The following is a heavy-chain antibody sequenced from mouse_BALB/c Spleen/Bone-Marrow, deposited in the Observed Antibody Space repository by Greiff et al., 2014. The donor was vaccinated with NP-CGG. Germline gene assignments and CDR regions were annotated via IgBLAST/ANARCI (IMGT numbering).Heavy chain of an antibody. CDR3: TRHGGGPDYFDH. J-gene: IGHJ2*01. CDR2: ITIGGGGS. CDR1: GFTFSSYA. V-gene: IGHV5-12-2*01. Sequence: EVKLVESGGGLAQPGGSLRLSCAASGFTFSSYAMSWVRQTPEKGLEWVAYITIGGGGSYYPDTVKGRFAISRDNAENTLYLQMSSLKSEDTAIYYCTRHGGGPDYFDHWGQGTTLIVSS.